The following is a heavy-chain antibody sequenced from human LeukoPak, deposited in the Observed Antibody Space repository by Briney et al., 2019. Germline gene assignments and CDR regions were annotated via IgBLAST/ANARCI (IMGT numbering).Heavy chain of an antibody. J-gene: IGHJ4*02. V-gene: IGHV3-30*18. D-gene: IGHD4-17*01. Sequence: GGSLRLSCATSGFTFSSYDMHWVRQAPGKGLEWVAVIPYDGSDKTYGDSVKGRFTISRENSKNTVYLQMNSLRAEDTAVYYCAKNDYGDYVHWGQGTLVTVSS. CDR3: AKNDYGDYVH. CDR2: IPYDGSDK. CDR1: GFTFSSYD.